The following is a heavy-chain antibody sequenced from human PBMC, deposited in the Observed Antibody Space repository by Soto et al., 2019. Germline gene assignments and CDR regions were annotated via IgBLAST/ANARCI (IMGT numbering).Heavy chain of an antibody. J-gene: IGHJ3*01. CDR1: GGSFSGYY. CDR2: INHSGST. D-gene: IGHD2-15*01. CDR3: ARHYPKTAVMVAATSNSWVNAFDL. V-gene: IGHV4-34*01. Sequence: SETLSLTCAVSGGSFSGYYWSWIRQPPGKGLEWIGEINHSGSTNYNLSLKSRVTISIDTSKNQFSLKLSSVTAADTAVYYCARHYPKTAVMVAATSNSWVNAFDLWGQGRMVTVSS.